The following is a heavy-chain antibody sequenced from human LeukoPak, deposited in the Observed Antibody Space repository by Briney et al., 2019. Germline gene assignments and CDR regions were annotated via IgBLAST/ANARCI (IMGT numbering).Heavy chain of an antibody. J-gene: IGHJ4*02. D-gene: IGHD3-10*01. CDR1: GGTFSSYA. V-gene: IGHV1-69*04. CDR3: AKGVRGALEAEY. CDR2: IIPILGIA. Sequence: GASVKVSCKASGGTFSSYAISWVRQAPGQGLEWMGRIIPILGIANYAQKFQGRVTITADKSTSTAYMELSSLRSEDTAVYYCAKGVRGALEAEYWGQGTLDTVSS.